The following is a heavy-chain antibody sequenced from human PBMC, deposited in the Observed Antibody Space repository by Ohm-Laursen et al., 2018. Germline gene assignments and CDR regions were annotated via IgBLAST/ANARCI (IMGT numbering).Heavy chain of an antibody. J-gene: IGHJ6*02. Sequence: GTLSLTCTVSGGSISSYYWSWIRQPPGKGLEWIGYIYYSGSTNYNPSLKSRVTISVDRSKNQFSLKLSSVTAADTAVYYCARRQAYCSGGSCYSTDGMDVWGQGTTVTVSS. V-gene: IGHV4-59*08. CDR2: IYYSGST. CDR1: GGSISSYY. D-gene: IGHD2-15*01. CDR3: ARRQAYCSGGSCYSTDGMDV.